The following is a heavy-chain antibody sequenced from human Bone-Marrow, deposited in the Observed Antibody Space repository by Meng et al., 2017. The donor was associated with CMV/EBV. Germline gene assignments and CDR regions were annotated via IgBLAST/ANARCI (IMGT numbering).Heavy chain of an antibody. CDR3: ARDCAPRLCYYGMDV. J-gene: IGHJ6*02. CDR1: GGSISSYY. D-gene: IGHD2-2*01. Sequence: SETLSLTCTVSGGSISSYYWSWIRQPPGKGLEWIGYIYYSGSTNYNPSLKSRVTISVDTSKNQFSLKLSSVTAADTAVYYCARDCAPRLCYYGMDVWRQGTTVTVSS. CDR2: IYYSGST. V-gene: IGHV4-59*01.